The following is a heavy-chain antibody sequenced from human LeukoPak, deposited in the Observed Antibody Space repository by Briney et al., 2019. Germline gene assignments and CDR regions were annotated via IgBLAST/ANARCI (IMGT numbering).Heavy chain of an antibody. J-gene: IGHJ6*03. V-gene: IGHV4-59*12. CDR2: IYYSGST. Sequence: PSETLSLTCTVSGGSINSYYWSWIRQPPGKGLEWIGYIYYSGSTKYNPSLKSRVTMSVDTSKNQFSLKLSSVTAADTAVYYCARAGSSWYYYYYMDVWGKGTTVTISS. CDR1: GGSINSYY. D-gene: IGHD6-13*01. CDR3: ARAGSSWYYYYYMDV.